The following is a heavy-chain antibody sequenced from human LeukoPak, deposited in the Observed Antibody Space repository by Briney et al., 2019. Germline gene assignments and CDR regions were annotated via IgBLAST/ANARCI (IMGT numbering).Heavy chain of an antibody. CDR2: IYTSGST. Sequence: SETLSLTCTVSGGSISSYYWSWIRQPAGKGLEWIGRIYTSGSTNYNPSLKSRVTMSVDTSKNQFSLKLSSVTAADTAVYYCARDADTVVASEPYFDYWGQGTLVTVSS. CDR3: ARDADTVVASEPYFDY. V-gene: IGHV4-4*07. CDR1: GGSISSYY. D-gene: IGHD2-2*01. J-gene: IGHJ4*02.